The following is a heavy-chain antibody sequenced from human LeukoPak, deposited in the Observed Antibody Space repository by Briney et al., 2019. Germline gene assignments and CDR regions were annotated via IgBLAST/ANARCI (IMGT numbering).Heavy chain of an antibody. CDR2: ISYDGSNK. Sequence: GGSLRLSCAASGFTFSSYAMHWVRQAPGKGLEWVAVISYDGSNKYYADSVKGRFTISRDNSKSTLYLQINSLRAEDTAVYYCARGGDTPSFDYWGQGTLVTVSS. V-gene: IGHV3-30-3*01. D-gene: IGHD2-21*01. J-gene: IGHJ4*02. CDR1: GFTFSSYA. CDR3: ARGGDTPSFDY.